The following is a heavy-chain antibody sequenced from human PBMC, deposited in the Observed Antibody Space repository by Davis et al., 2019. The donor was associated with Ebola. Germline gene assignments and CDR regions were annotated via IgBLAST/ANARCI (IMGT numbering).Heavy chain of an antibody. V-gene: IGHV3-7*03. CDR1: GFTFSSYW. CDR3: ARDKGITMVQGVITPIYYYYGMDV. J-gene: IGHJ6*02. CDR2: IKQDGSEK. D-gene: IGHD3-10*01. Sequence: GESLKISCAASGFTFSSYWMSWVRQAPGKGLEWVANIKQDGSEKYYVDSVKGRFTISRDNAKNSLYLQMNSLRAEDTAVYYCARDKGITMVQGVITPIYYYYGMDVWGQGTTVTVSS.